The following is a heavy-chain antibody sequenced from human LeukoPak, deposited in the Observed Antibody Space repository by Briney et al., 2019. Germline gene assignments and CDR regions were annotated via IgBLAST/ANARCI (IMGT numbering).Heavy chain of an antibody. J-gene: IGHJ4*02. Sequence: PSETLSLTCTVSGDSISSSSYHWGWIRQPPGKGLEWIGSIYYSGSTYYNPSLKSRVTISVDTSKNQFSLKLSSVTAADTAVYYCARRRAYYDILTGYYMPRENDYWGQGTLVTVSS. D-gene: IGHD3-9*01. CDR2: IYYSGST. CDR3: ARRRAYYDILTGYYMPRENDY. CDR1: GDSISSSSYH. V-gene: IGHV4-39*01.